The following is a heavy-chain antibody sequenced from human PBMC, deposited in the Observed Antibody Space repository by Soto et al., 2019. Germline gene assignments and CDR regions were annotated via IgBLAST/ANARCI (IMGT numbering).Heavy chain of an antibody. CDR3: ARDTAAAGGDWFDP. Sequence: ASVKVSCKASGYTFTSYGISWGRQAPGQGLEWMGWISAYNGNTNYAQKLQGRVTMTTDTSTSTAYMELRSLRSDDTAVYYCARDTAAAGGDWFDPWGQGTLVTVSS. J-gene: IGHJ5*02. CDR2: ISAYNGNT. D-gene: IGHD6-13*01. V-gene: IGHV1-18*01. CDR1: GYTFTSYG.